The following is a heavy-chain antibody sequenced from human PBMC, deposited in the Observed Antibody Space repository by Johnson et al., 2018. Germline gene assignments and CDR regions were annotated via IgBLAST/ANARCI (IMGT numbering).Heavy chain of an antibody. Sequence: QVQLVESGGGVVQPGRSLRLSCAASGFPFMSYGMHWVRQAPGKGLEWVAFIWYDGSDKSYADSVKGRFTVSRDNFRNTIYLQMNSLRAEDTAMYYCARLSYWAGSYFDNWGQGTLVTVSS. CDR1: GFPFMSYG. J-gene: IGHJ4*02. CDR2: IWYDGSDK. D-gene: IGHD3-10*01. V-gene: IGHV3-33*01. CDR3: ARLSYWAGSYFDN.